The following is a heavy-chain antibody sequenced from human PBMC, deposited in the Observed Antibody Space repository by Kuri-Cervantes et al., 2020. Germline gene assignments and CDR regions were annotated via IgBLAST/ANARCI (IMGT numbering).Heavy chain of an antibody. V-gene: IGHV1-69*05. D-gene: IGHD2-2*01. CDR2: IIPIFGTA. Sequence: SVKVSCKASGATFSSYAISWVRQAPGQGLEWMGGIIPIFGTANYAQKFQGRVTMTRNTSISTAYMELSSLRSEDTAVYYCARGTYPRRVVPAARYYYGMDVWGQGTTVTVSS. J-gene: IGHJ6*02. CDR1: GATFSSYA. CDR3: ARGTYPRRVVPAARYYYGMDV.